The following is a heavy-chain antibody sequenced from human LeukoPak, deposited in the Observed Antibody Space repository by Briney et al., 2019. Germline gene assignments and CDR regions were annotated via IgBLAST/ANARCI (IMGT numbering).Heavy chain of an antibody. CDR1: GGSISSHY. V-gene: IGHV4-59*11. Sequence: SETLSLTCTVSGGSISSHYWSWIRQPPGKGLEWIGYIDYSGSTNYNPSLKSRVTISVDTSKNQFSLMLSSVTAADTALYYCAKDRAGYCSGGSCYTTFDPWGQGTLVTVSS. D-gene: IGHD2-15*01. CDR2: IDYSGST. J-gene: IGHJ5*02. CDR3: AKDRAGYCSGGSCYTTFDP.